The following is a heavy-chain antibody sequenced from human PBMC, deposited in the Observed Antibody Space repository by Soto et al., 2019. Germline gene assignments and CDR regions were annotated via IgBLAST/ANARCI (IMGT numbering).Heavy chain of an antibody. CDR2: INAGNGNT. CDR1: GYTFTSYA. J-gene: IGHJ3*02. V-gene: IGHV1-3*01. Sequence: GASVKVSCKASGYTFTSYAMHWVRQAPGQRLEQMGWINAGNGNTKYSQKFQGRVTITRDTSASTAYMELSSLRSEDTAVYYCARGENYDFWSGYYYHDAFDIWGQGTMVTVSS. CDR3: ARGENYDFWSGYYYHDAFDI. D-gene: IGHD3-3*01.